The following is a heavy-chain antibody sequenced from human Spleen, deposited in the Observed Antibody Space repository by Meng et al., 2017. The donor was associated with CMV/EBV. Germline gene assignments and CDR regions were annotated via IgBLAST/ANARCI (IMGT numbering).Heavy chain of an antibody. CDR1: GYTFTGYY. V-gene: IGHV1-2*02. D-gene: IGHD5-12*01. Sequence: ASVKVSCKASGYTFTGYYMHWVRQAPGQGLEWMGWINPNSGGTNHAQKFQDRVTMTRDTSIRTVYMELSRLRSDDTAVYFCARALSGYETFDPWGQGTLVTVSS. CDR2: INPNSGGT. CDR3: ARALSGYETFDP. J-gene: IGHJ5*02.